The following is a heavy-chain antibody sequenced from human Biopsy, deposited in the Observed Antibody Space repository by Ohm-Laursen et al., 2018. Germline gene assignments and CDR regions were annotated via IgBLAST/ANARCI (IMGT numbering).Heavy chain of an antibody. CDR3: ARLSTLFGVADFTDD. D-gene: IGHD3-3*01. Sequence: SETLSLTCAPSGASVRSHFLTWIRQPPGKGRQWIGSISNSGTTKSSPSLKSRVNISLHTSKNQLSLKLTSVTAADTAVYYCARLSTLFGVADFTDDWGQGTLVTVSS. CDR2: ISNSGTT. V-gene: IGHV4-59*08. CDR1: GASVRSHF. J-gene: IGHJ4*02.